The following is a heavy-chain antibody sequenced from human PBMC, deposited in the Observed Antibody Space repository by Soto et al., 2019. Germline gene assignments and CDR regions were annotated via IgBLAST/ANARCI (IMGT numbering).Heavy chain of an antibody. Sequence: QVQLVQSGAEVKKPGSSVKVSCKASGGTFSSYAISWVRQAPGQGLEWMGGIIPISDTTNYAQQFQGRVTMTADESTSTAYMELSSLRSEDTAVYYCARSQGSSTSLEIYYYYYYGMDVWGQGTTVTVSS. D-gene: IGHD2-2*01. V-gene: IGHV1-69*01. CDR2: IIPISDTT. CDR3: ARSQGSSTSLEIYYYYYYGMDV. CDR1: GGTFSSYA. J-gene: IGHJ6*02.